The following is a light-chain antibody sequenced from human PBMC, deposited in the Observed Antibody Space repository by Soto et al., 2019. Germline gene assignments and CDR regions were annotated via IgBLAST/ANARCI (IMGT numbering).Light chain of an antibody. CDR3: QQYGSSPWT. Sequence: EIVLTQSPGTLSLSPGERATLSCRASQSVSSSYLAWYQQKPGQAPRPLIYDASSWAIGIPDRFSGSGSGTDFTLTISRLEPEEFAVYYCQQYGSSPWTFGQGTKVEIK. V-gene: IGKV3-20*01. J-gene: IGKJ1*01. CDR2: DAS. CDR1: QSVSSSY.